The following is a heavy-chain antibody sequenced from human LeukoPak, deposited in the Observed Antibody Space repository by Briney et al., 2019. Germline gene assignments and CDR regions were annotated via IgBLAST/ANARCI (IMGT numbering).Heavy chain of an antibody. V-gene: IGHV3-23*01. CDR2: ISGSGGST. J-gene: IGHJ4*02. Sequence: GRSLRLSCAASGFTFSSYAMSWVRQAPGKGLEWVSAISGSGGSTYYADSVKGRFTVSRDNSKNTLYLQMNSLRAEDTAVYYCAKKTGGSYQPFDYWGQGTLVTVSS. CDR3: AKKTGGSYQPFDY. CDR1: GFTFSSYA. D-gene: IGHD1-26*01.